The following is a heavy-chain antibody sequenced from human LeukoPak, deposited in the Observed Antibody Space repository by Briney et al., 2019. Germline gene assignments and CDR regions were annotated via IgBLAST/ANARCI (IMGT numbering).Heavy chain of an antibody. Sequence: GGSLRLSCAASGFTFSSYWMHWVRQAPGKGLVWVSRINSDGSNTNYADSVKGRFTISRDNAKTTLFLQMNSLRAEDTAIYYCVKDRPCGTCMPMDAWGQGTTV. CDR2: INSDGSNT. CDR3: VKDRPCGTCMPMDA. D-gene: IGHD2-2*01. V-gene: IGHV3-74*01. CDR1: GFTFSSYW. J-gene: IGHJ6*02.